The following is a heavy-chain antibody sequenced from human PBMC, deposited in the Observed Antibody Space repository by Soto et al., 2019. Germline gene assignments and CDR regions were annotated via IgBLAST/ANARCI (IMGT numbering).Heavy chain of an antibody. Sequence: QVQLVESGGGVVQPGTSLRLSCAASGFAFNTYAMHWVRQAPGKGLEWVAVIWFDGGNNYYADSVKGRFTISRDNSKNILYLQLNRLTPEDKVVYYCARERERWGTSAMDVWGQGTTVAVSS. CDR3: ARERERWGTSAMDV. CDR1: GFAFNTYA. D-gene: IGHD1-1*01. V-gene: IGHV3-30-3*01. CDR2: IWFDGGNN. J-gene: IGHJ6*02.